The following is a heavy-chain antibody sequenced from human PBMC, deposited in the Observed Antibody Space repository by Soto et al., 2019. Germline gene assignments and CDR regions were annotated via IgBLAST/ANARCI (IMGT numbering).Heavy chain of an antibody. D-gene: IGHD3-22*01. CDR3: AKDYYDSSGYYYDY. Sequence: GGSLRLSCAASGFTFSSYAMSWVRQAPGKGLEWVSAISGSGGSTYYADSVKGRFTISRDNSKNTLYLQMNSLRAEDTAVYYCAKDYYDSSGYYYDYWGQGTLVTVSS. CDR2: ISGSGGST. J-gene: IGHJ4*02. V-gene: IGHV3-23*01. CDR1: GFTFSSYA.